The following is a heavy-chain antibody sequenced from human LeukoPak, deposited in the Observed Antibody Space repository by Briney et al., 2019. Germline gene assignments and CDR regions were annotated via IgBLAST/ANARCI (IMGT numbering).Heavy chain of an antibody. Sequence: GGSLRLSCAASGFTFSSYWMHWVRQAPGKGLVWVSRINSDGSSTSYADSVRGRFTISRDNSKNTLYLQMNSLRAEDTAVYYCAKYHRPGEEPPTYFDYWGQGTLVTVSS. CDR1: GFTFSSYW. CDR2: INSDGSST. V-gene: IGHV3-74*01. CDR3: AKYHRPGEEPPTYFDY. J-gene: IGHJ4*02. D-gene: IGHD3-10*01.